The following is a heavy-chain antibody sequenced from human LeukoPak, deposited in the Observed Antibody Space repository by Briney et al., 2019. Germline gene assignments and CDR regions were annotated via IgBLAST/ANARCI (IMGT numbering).Heavy chain of an antibody. CDR2: IIPIFGTA. J-gene: IGHJ3*02. D-gene: IGHD3-10*01. CDR3: ARGDVGSGSYSDAFDI. V-gene: IGHV1-69*01. Sequence: SVKVSCKASGGTFSSYTISWVRQAPGQGLEWMGGIIPIFGTANYAQKFQGRVTITADESTSTAYMELSSLRSEDTAVYYCARGDVGSGSYSDAFDIWGQGTMVTVSS. CDR1: GGTFSSYT.